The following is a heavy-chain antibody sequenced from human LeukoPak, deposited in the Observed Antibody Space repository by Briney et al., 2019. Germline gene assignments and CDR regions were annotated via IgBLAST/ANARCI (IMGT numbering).Heavy chain of an antibody. Sequence: GGSLTLSCAASGFTFSSYGMHWVRQAPGKGLEWVAFIRYDGSNKYYADSVKGRFTISRDNSKNTLYLQMSSLRAEDTAVYYCAKSAVWDYYDSIAISEPDYWGQGTLVTVSS. V-gene: IGHV3-30*02. J-gene: IGHJ4*02. D-gene: IGHD3-22*01. CDR1: GFTFSSYG. CDR3: AKSAVWDYYDSIAISEPDY. CDR2: IRYDGSNK.